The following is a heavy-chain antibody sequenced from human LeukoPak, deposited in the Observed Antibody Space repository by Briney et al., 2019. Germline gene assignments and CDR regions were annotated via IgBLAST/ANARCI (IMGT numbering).Heavy chain of an antibody. CDR3: ARDEGYYYDSSGYLIDP. Sequence: EASVKVSCKASGYTFTSYGISWVRQAPGQGLEWMGWISAYNGNTNYAQKLQGRVTMTTETSTSTAYMELRSLRSDDTAVYYCARDEGYYYDSSGYLIDPWGQGTLVTVSS. CDR2: ISAYNGNT. D-gene: IGHD3-22*01. V-gene: IGHV1-18*01. CDR1: GYTFTSYG. J-gene: IGHJ5*02.